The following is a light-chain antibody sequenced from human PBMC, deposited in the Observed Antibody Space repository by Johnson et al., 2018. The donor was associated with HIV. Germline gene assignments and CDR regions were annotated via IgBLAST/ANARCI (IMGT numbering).Light chain of an antibody. CDR1: SSNIGRNY. Sequence: QSVLTQPPSVSVAPGQKVTISCSGSSSNIGRNYVSWYQQLPGTAPKLLIFDNNKRPSGIPDRFSASKSGTSATLGITGLQTGAEADYYCGTWDSSLSAGGGFGTGTKVTGL. V-gene: IGLV1-51*01. CDR2: DNN. J-gene: IGLJ1*01. CDR3: GTWDSSLSAGGG.